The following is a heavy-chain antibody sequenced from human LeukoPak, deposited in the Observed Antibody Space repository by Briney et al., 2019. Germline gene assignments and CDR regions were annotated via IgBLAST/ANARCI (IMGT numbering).Heavy chain of an antibody. V-gene: IGHV3-74*01. CDR1: GFTFSSYW. Sequence: PGGSLRLSCAASGFTFSSYWMHWVRQAPGKGLVWVSRINSDGRSTSYADSVKGRFTISRDNAKNTLYLQMNSLRADDTAVYHCARAYCGGDCNSRAMDYWGQGTLVTVSS. CDR2: INSDGRST. D-gene: IGHD2-21*02. J-gene: IGHJ4*02. CDR3: ARAYCGGDCNSRAMDY.